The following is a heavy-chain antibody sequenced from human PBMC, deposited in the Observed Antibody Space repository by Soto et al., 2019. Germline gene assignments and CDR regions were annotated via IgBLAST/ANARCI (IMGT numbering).Heavy chain of an antibody. Sequence: SVKVSCKASGGTFSSYAISWVRQAPGQGLEWMGGIIPIFGTANYAQKFQGRVTITADESTSTAYMELSSLRSEDTAVYYCARTGIAVAGIDYWGQGTLVTVSS. CDR2: IIPIFGTA. CDR1: GGTFSSYA. CDR3: ARTGIAVAGIDY. J-gene: IGHJ4*02. V-gene: IGHV1-69*13. D-gene: IGHD6-19*01.